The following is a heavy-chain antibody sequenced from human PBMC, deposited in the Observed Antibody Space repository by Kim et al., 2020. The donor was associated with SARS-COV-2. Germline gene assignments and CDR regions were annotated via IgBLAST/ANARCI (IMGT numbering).Heavy chain of an antibody. J-gene: IGHJ4*02. Sequence: GGSLRLSCAASGFTFSSYSMNWVRQAPGKGLEWVSSISSSSSYIYYADSVKGRFTISRDNAKNSLYLQMNSLRAEDTAVYYCARDRGIAARRGAFDYWGQGTLVTVSS. D-gene: IGHD6-6*01. CDR1: GFTFSSYS. CDR2: ISSSSSYI. V-gene: IGHV3-21*01. CDR3: ARDRGIAARRGAFDY.